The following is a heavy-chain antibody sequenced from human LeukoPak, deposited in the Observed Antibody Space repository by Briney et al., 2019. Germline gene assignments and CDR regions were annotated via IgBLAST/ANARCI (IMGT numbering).Heavy chain of an antibody. V-gene: IGHV3-21*01. CDR1: GFTFSSYS. CDR3: ARDSIWFGEPMGPDWFDP. Sequence: GGSLRLSCAASGFTFSSYSMNWVRQAPGKGLEWVSSISSSSSYIYYADSVKSRFTISRDNAKNSLYLQMNSLRAEDTAVYYCARDSIWFGEPMGPDWFDPWGQGTLVTVSS. CDR2: ISSSSSYI. J-gene: IGHJ5*02. D-gene: IGHD3-10*01.